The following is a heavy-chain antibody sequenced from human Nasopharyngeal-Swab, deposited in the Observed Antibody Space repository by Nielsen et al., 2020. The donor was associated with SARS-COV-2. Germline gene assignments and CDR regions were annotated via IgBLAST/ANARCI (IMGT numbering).Heavy chain of an antibody. CDR3: AKDLTGYYAPLDQ. J-gene: IGHJ4*02. Sequence: GESPKISCAASGFTFDRYAMNWVRQTPGKGLEWVSAVNGNGADTYYADSVKGRFTISRDNFKNTIYLHMNSLRAEDTAVYYCAKDLTGYYAPLDQWGQGTLVTVSS. V-gene: IGHV3-23*01. CDR1: GFTFDRYA. D-gene: IGHD3-9*01. CDR2: VNGNGADT.